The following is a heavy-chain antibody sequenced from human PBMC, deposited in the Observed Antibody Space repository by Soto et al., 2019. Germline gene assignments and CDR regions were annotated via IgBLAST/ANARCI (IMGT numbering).Heavy chain of an antibody. CDR3: ARALVDTAMPKGYYYGMDV. D-gene: IGHD5-18*01. CDR1: GGSISSYY. V-gene: IGHV4-59*01. J-gene: IGHJ6*02. CDR2: IYYSGST. Sequence: SETLSLTCTVSGGSISSYYWSWIRQPPGKGLEWIGYIYYSGSTNCNPSLKSRVTISVDTSKNQFSLKLSSVTAADTAVYYCARALVDTAMPKGYYYGMDVWGQGTTVTVSS.